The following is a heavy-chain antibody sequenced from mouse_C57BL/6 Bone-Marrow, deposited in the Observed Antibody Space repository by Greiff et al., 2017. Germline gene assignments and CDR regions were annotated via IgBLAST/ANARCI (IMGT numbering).Heavy chain of an antibody. Sequence: EVQLQQSGPELVKPGASVKISCKASGYTFTDYYMNWVKQSHGKSLEWIGDINPNNGGTSYNQKFKGKATLTVDKSSSTAYMELRSLTSEDSAVYYCARTHLYDYALYYFDYWGQGTTLTVSS. CDR2: INPNNGGT. CDR3: ARTHLYDYALYYFDY. CDR1: GYTFTDYY. V-gene: IGHV1-26*01. J-gene: IGHJ2*01. D-gene: IGHD2-4*01.